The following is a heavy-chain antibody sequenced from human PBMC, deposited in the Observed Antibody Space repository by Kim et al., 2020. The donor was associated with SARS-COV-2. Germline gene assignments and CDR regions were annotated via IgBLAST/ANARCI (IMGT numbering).Heavy chain of an antibody. J-gene: IGHJ6*02. CDR2: ISSSSYI. Sequence: GGSLRLSCAASGFTFSSYSMNWVRQAPGKGLEWVSSISSSSYIYYADSVKGRFTISRDNAKNSLYLQMNSLRAEDTAVYYCARVEQVYYYYYGMDVWGQGTTVTVSS. V-gene: IGHV3-21*01. CDR3: ARVEQVYYYYYGMDV. CDR1: GFTFSSYS.